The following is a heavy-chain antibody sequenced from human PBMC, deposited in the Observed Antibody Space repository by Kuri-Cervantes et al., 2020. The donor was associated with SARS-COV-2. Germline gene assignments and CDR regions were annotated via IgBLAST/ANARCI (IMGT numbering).Heavy chain of an antibody. J-gene: IGHJ1*01. CDR3: AIEIGYCSSTSCYKYFQH. Sequence: GGSLRLSCAASGFTFADYGMNWVRQAPGKGLEWVSGINWSGGSTYYADSVKGRFTISRDNAKNSLYLQMNSLRAEDTALYYCAIEIGYCSSTSCYKYFQHWGQGTMVTVSS. D-gene: IGHD2-2*02. CDR2: INWSGGST. V-gene: IGHV3-20*04. CDR1: GFTFADYG.